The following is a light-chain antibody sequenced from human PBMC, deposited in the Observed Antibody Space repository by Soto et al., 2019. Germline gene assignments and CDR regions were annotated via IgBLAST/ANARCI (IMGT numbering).Light chain of an antibody. CDR1: QSISSW. V-gene: IGKV1D-12*01. Sequence: EIQLTQSPSSVSASVGDRVTITCRASQSISSWFDWYQQKPGKAPKLLIYAISSLQGGVPSRFSGSGSGTDFTLTISSLQHEDFATYYCQQAESFPLTFGGGTKVEIK. CDR2: AIS. J-gene: IGKJ4*01. CDR3: QQAESFPLT.